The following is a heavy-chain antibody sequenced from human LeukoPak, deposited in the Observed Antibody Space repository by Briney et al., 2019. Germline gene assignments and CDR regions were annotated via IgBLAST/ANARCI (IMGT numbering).Heavy chain of an antibody. CDR1: DDSFSSHY. D-gene: IGHD4-17*01. J-gene: IGHJ3*02. Sequence: PSETLSLTCAVSDDSFSSHYWTWIRQPPGKGLEWIGYISYIGSTNYNHSLKSRATISIDTSKNQFSLKLTSVTAADTAVYYCARDLITVTKGFDIWGQGTMVSVSS. CDR3: ARDLITVTKGFDI. CDR2: ISYIGST. V-gene: IGHV4-59*11.